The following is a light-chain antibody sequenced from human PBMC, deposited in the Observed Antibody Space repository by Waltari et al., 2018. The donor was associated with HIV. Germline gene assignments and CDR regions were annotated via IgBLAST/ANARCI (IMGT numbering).Light chain of an antibody. J-gene: IGKJ4*01. CDR3: LQYNLYPLP. CDR2: AAS. Sequence: DIQMTQSPSSLSASVGDRVTITCRASQGIRNDLAWHQQKPGKAPKRLIFAASNLQNGVPSRVSGSVSEKDFTLTICSLQPEDVATYCCLQYNLYPLPLGGGTRVEI. CDR1: QGIRND. V-gene: IGKV1-17*01.